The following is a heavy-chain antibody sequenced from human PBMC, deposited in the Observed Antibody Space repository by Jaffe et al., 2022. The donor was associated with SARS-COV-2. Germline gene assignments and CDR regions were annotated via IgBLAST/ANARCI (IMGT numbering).Heavy chain of an antibody. Sequence: EVQLLESGGGLVQPGGSLRLSCAVSGFIFSSYAMSWVRQAPGKGLEWVSGISGSGGRTYYADSVKGRFTMSRDNSKNTVYLQMNTLRVEDTAVYYCAKDLRTHSGLGTFDIWGQGTMVTVSS. D-gene: IGHD3-10*01. J-gene: IGHJ3*02. CDR1: GFIFSSYA. CDR2: ISGSGGRT. CDR3: AKDLRTHSGLGTFDI. V-gene: IGHV3-23*01.